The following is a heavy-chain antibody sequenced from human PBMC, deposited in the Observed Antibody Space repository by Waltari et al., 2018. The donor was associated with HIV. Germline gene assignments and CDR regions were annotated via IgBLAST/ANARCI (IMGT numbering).Heavy chain of an antibody. J-gene: IGHJ6*02. V-gene: IGHV1-69*01. CDR2: IIPLFGTA. CDR3: ARDWSTVTTSTPYYYGMDV. CDR1: GGTCSSYA. D-gene: IGHD4-4*01. Sequence: QVQLVQSGAEVRKPGSSVKVYCKASGGTCSSYAIYWVRQAPGQGLEWMGGIIPLFGTANYAQNFQGRVTITADESTSTAYMELSSLRSEDTAVYYCARDWSTVTTSTPYYYGMDVWGQGTTVTVSS.